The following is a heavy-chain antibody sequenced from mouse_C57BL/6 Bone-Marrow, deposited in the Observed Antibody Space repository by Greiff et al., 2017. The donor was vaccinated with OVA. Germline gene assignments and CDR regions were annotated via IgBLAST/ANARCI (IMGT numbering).Heavy chain of an antibody. V-gene: IGHV5-6*01. J-gene: IGHJ1*03. Sequence: EVKLMESGGDLVKPGGSLKLSCAASGFTFSSYGMSWVRQTPDKRLEWVATISSGGSYTYYPDSVKGRFTISRDNAKNTLYLQMSSLKSEDTAMYYCARQDYYGSSPPYFDVWGTGTTVTVSS. CDR1: GFTFSSYG. CDR2: ISSGGSYT. CDR3: ARQDYYGSSPPYFDV. D-gene: IGHD1-1*01.